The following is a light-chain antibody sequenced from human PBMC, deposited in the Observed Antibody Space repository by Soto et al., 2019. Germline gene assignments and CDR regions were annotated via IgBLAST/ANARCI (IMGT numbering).Light chain of an antibody. V-gene: IGKV3-15*01. CDR2: GAS. CDR1: QSVTSD. CDR3: QQYHNWPLT. J-gene: IGKJ4*01. Sequence: EIVMTPSPATLSVSPGERATLSCRASQSVTSDLAWYQQKPGQAPRLLIYGASTRATGVPARISGSGSGTEFTLTISSLQSEDFEVYYCQQYHNWPLTFGGGTKVEIK.